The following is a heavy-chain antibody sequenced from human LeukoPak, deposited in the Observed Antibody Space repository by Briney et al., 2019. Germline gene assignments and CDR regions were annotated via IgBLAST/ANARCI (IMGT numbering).Heavy chain of an antibody. CDR3: ARDHRYAFDN. J-gene: IGHJ4*01. D-gene: IGHD5-12*01. CDR1: GFNFIDYS. Sequence: GSLRLSCAASGFNFIDYSMNWVRQAPGKGLEWISYIGISSGNTKYADSVKGRFTISRDKARNSLYLQMNSLRVEDTAVYYCARDHRYAFDNWGHGTLVIVSS. V-gene: IGHV3-48*01. CDR2: IGISSGNT.